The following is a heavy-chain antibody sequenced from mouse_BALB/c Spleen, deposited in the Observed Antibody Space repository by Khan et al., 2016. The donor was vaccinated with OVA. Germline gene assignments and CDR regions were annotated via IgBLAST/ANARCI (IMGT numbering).Heavy chain of an antibody. D-gene: IGHD1-1*01. V-gene: IGHV1S135*01. J-gene: IGHJ2*01. CDR3: ALIYHYGSGFDY. Sequence: EVQLQQSGPELVEPGASVKVSCKASGYSFTDYNMFWVKQSLGKSLEWIGYIYPYNGGTNYNQKFMGKATLTVDKSSSTAFMQLNSLTSEDSAVDDCALIYHYGSGFDYWGQGTTRTVSA. CDR1: GYSFTDYN. CDR2: IYPYNGGT.